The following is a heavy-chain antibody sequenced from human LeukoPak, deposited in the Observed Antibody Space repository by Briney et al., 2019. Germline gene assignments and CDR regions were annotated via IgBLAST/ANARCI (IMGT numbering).Heavy chain of an antibody. D-gene: IGHD3-22*01. Sequence: GGSLRLSCAASGFTFSDYYMSWIRQAPGKGLEWVSYISSGSTIYYADSVKGRFTISRDNAKNSLYLQMNSLRAEDTAVYYCASPYYYDSSGYYGSYIYWGQGTLVTVSS. J-gene: IGHJ4*02. CDR1: GFTFSDYY. CDR3: ASPYYYDSSGYYGSYIY. V-gene: IGHV3-11*01. CDR2: ISSGSTI.